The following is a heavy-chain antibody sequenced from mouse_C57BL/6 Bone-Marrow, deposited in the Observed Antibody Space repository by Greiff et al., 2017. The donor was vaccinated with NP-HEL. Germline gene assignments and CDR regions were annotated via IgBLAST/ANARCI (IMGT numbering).Heavy chain of an antibody. J-gene: IGHJ2*01. Sequence: VQLQQSGAELVRPGTSVKVCCKASGYAFTNYLIEWVKQRPGQGLEWIGVINPGSGGTNYNEKFKGKATLTADKSSSTAYMQLSSLTSEDSAVYFCARRSYYYGSSYYFDYWGQGTTLTVSS. CDR1: GYAFTNYL. V-gene: IGHV1-54*01. CDR2: INPGSGGT. CDR3: ARRSYYYGSSYYFDY. D-gene: IGHD1-1*01.